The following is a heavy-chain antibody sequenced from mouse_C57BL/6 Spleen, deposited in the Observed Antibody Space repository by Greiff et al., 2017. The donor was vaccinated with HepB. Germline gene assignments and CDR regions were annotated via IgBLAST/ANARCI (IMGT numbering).Heavy chain of an antibody. J-gene: IGHJ2*01. CDR1: GYTFTSYW. D-gene: IGHD3-2*02. V-gene: IGHV1-52*01. CDR3: ARGDSSGFCDY. CDR2: LDPSDSET. Sequence: QVQLQQPGAELVRPGSSVKLSCKASGYTFTSYWMHWVKQRPMQGLEWIGNLDPSDSETPYNQKFMDKSTLTVDKSSSTAYMQLSSLTSEDSAVYYCARGDSSGFCDYWGQGTTLTVSS.